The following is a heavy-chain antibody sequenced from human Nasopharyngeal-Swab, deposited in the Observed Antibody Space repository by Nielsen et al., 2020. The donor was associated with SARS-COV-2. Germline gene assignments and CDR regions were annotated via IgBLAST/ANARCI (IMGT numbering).Heavy chain of an antibody. V-gene: IGHV3-7*01. Sequence: GASLKISCAASGFTFSTFWMSWVRQAPGKGLEWVANIKKDGGEKNYVDSVKGRFTTSRDNAKNSLYLQMNSLRAEDTAVYYCVRDSGSYLGIDYWGQGTLVTVSS. CDR3: VRDSGSYLGIDY. CDR2: IKKDGGEK. J-gene: IGHJ4*02. CDR1: GFTFSTFW. D-gene: IGHD1-26*01.